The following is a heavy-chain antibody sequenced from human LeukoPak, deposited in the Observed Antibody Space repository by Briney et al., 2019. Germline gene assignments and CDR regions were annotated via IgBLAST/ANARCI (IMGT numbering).Heavy chain of an antibody. CDR2: ISYDGSNK. CDR3: ARDPGEYSSGWPPGMIPYPQYYYYYYGMDV. J-gene: IGHJ6*02. D-gene: IGHD6-19*01. CDR1: GFTFSSYA. V-gene: IGHV3-30-3*01. Sequence: GGSLRLSCAASGFTFSSYAMHWVRQAPGKGLEWVAVISYDGSNKYYADSVKGRFTISRDNSKNTLYLQMNSLRAEDTAVYYCARDPGEYSSGWPPGMIPYPQYYYYYYGMDVWGQGTTVTVSS.